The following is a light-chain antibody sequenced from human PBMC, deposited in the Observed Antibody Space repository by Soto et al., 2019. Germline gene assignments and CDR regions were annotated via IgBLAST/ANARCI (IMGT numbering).Light chain of an antibody. CDR2: AND. CDR3: AAWEDSLNGVV. J-gene: IGLJ2*01. Sequence: QSILTQSPSASATPGLGITISCSGSTSNIGINTVNWYQHLPGTAPKLLIYANDQRPSGVTDRFSGSKSGTSASLVISGLQSEDEGNDYCAAWEDSLNGVVFGGGTKVTVL. CDR1: TSNIGINT. V-gene: IGLV1-44*01.